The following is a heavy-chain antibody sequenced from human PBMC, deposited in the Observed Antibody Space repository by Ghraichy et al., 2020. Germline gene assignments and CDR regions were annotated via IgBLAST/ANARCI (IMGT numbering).Heavy chain of an antibody. CDR1: GFTFSSYE. CDR2: ISSSAGAI. J-gene: IGHJ4*02. Sequence: GGSLRLSCAASGFTFSSYEMNWVRQAPGKGLEWVSYISSSAGAIYYADSVKGRFTISRDDAKNSLYLQMDSLRAEDTAVYYCARGGRGSSSSAVDYWGQGTLVTVSS. V-gene: IGHV3-48*03. D-gene: IGHD6-6*01. CDR3: ARGGRGSSSSAVDY.